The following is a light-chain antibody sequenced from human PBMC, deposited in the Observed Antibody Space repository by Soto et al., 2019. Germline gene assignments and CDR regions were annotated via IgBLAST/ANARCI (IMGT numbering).Light chain of an antibody. CDR3: QQSYSTPPWT. CDR2: AAS. CDR1: PSISSY. V-gene: IGKV1-39*01. Sequence: DIQMTQSPSSLSASVGDRVTITCQASPSISSYLNWYQQKPGKAPKLLIYAASSLQSGVPSRFSGSGSGTDFTLTISSLQPEDFATYYCQQSYSTPPWTFGQGTKVDIK. J-gene: IGKJ1*01.